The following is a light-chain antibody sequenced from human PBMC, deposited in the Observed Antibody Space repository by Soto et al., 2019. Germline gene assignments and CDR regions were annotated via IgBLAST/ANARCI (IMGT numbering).Light chain of an antibody. V-gene: IGLV1-47*01. CDR3: AAWDDRLSGLV. CDR2: RNN. CDR1: SSNIGSNY. J-gene: IGLJ2*01. Sequence: QSVLTQPPSASGTPGQRVTISCSGSSSNIGSNYVYWYHQLPGTAPKLVIYRNNQRPSGVPDRISGSKSGTSASLAISGPRSDDEADYYCAAWDDRLSGLVFGRGTKVTVL.